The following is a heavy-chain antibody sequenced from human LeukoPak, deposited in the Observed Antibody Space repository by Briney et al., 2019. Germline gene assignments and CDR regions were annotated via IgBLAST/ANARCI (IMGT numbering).Heavy chain of an antibody. V-gene: IGHV3-33*01. D-gene: IGHD6-13*01. Sequence: GGSLRLSCAASGFTFSSYGMHWVRQAPGKGLEWVAVIWYDGSNKYYADSVKGRFTISRDNSKNTLYLQMNSLRAEDTAVYYCASPSTAGSSWYPSLDYWGQGTLVTV. J-gene: IGHJ4*02. CDR1: GFTFSSYG. CDR2: IWYDGSNK. CDR3: ASPSTAGSSWYPSLDY.